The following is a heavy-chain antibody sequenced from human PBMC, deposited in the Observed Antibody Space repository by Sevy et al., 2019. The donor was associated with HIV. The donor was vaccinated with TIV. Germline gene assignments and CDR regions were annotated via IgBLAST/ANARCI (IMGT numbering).Heavy chain of an antibody. CDR2: IYYSGST. CDR1: GGSISSYY. J-gene: IGHJ6*02. CDR3: ARRGSSSTSRYYYYYYGMDV. Sequence: SETQSLTCTVSGGSISSYYWSWIRQPPGKGLEWIGYIYYSGSTNYNPSLKSRVTISVDTSKNQFSLKLSSVTAADTAVYYCARRGSSSTSRYYYYYYGMDVWGQGTTVTVSS. D-gene: IGHD2-2*01. V-gene: IGHV4-59*12.